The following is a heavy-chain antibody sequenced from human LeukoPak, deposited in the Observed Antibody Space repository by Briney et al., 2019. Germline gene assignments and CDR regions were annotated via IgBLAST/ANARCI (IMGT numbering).Heavy chain of an antibody. Sequence: SETLSLTCTVSGGSISSYYWSWIRQPPGKGLEWIGYIYYSGSTNYNPSLKSRVTISVDTSKNQFSLKLSSVTAADTAVYYCARDPGSGWYYFDYWGLGTLVTVSS. D-gene: IGHD6-19*01. CDR1: GGSISSYY. J-gene: IGHJ4*02. CDR3: ARDPGSGWYYFDY. V-gene: IGHV4-59*01. CDR2: IYYSGST.